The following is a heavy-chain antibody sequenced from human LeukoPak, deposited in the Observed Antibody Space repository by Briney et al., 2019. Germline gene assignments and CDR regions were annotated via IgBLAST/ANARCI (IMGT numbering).Heavy chain of an antibody. CDR3: AKDRGGYPDY. J-gene: IGHJ4*02. D-gene: IGHD5-18*01. Sequence: GGSLRLSCAASGFTFSSYALSWVRQAPGKGLEWVSLMSGSGYTADYADSVKGRFTISRDNSKNTLYLQMNSLRAEDTAVYYCAKDRGGYPDYWGQGTLVTVSS. CDR1: GFTFSSYA. CDR2: MSGSGYTA. V-gene: IGHV3-23*01.